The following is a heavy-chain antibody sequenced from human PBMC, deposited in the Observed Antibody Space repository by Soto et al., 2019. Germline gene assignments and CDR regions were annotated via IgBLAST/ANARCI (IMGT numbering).Heavy chain of an antibody. J-gene: IGHJ4*02. CDR2: ITDSSDTV. CDR1: GFSFSNYN. CDR3: ARDFGHGYYLDY. D-gene: IGHD3-3*01. Sequence: GGSLRLSCVASGFSFSNYNMNWVRQAPGKGLGWVSYITDSSDTVHYADSVRGRFTISRDNAESSLYLQMNSLRDEDTAVYFCARDFGHGYYLDYWGRGTLVTVSS. V-gene: IGHV3-48*02.